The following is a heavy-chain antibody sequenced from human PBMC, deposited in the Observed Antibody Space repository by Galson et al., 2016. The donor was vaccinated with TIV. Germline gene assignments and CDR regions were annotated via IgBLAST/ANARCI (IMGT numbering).Heavy chain of an antibody. CDR3: AREEDVLRFLEWSYNNYGMDG. V-gene: IGHV3-48*02. Sequence: SLRLSCAASGFNFSNYSMDWVRRAPGKGLEWVSYISSSSPSTIYYADSVKGRFTISRDNAKKSLYLQMNSLRDEDTALYYCAREEDVLRFLEWSYNNYGMDGWGQGTTVTVSS. D-gene: IGHD3-3*01. J-gene: IGHJ6*02. CDR1: GFNFSNYS. CDR2: ISSSSPSTI.